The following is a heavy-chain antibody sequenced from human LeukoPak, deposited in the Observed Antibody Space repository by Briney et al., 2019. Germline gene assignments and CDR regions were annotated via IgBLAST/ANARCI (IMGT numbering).Heavy chain of an antibody. CDR1: GFTFSRFW. V-gene: IGHV3-7*01. Sequence: GGSLRLSCAAYGFTFSRFWMSWVRQAPGKGLEWVASINQDESAKYYVDSVRGRFTISRDYAKNSLHLQMNSLRAEDTAVYYCAELGITMIGGVWGKGTTVTISS. D-gene: IGHD3-10*02. CDR2: INQDESAK. J-gene: IGHJ6*04. CDR3: AELGITMIGGV.